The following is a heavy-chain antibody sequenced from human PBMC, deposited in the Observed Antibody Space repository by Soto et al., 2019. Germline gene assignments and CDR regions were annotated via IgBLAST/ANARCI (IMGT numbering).Heavy chain of an antibody. CDR1: GFTFSSYG. CDR2: ISYDGSNK. V-gene: IGHV3-30*18. CDR3: AKDIAYYDFWSGYFYDYYYGMDV. D-gene: IGHD3-3*01. Sequence: VQLVESGGGVVQPGRSLRLSCAASGFTFSSYGMHWVRQAPGKGLEWVAVISYDGSNKYYADSVKGRFTISRDNSKNTLYLQMNSLRAEDTAVYYCAKDIAYYDFWSGYFYDYYYGMDVWGQGTTVTVSS. J-gene: IGHJ6*02.